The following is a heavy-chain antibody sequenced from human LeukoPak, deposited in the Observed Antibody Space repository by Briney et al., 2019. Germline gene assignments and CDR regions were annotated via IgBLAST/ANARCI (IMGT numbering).Heavy chain of an antibody. J-gene: IGHJ4*02. CDR3: ARGDSGTTTFDF. Sequence: GGSLRLSCAASGFAVDSRLMNWVRQVPGVGLQWVSFITPAGHRDYTDSVKGRFTITRDNSKNTVSLQMNSLRVDDSAMYFCARGDSGTTTFDFWGQGTLVTVSS. CDR1: GFAVDSRL. CDR2: ITPAGHR. D-gene: IGHD3-10*01. V-gene: IGHV3-66*01.